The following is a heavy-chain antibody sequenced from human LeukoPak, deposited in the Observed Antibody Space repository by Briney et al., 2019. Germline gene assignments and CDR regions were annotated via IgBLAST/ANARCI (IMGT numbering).Heavy chain of an antibody. CDR2: INPSTGAT. Sequence: GASVTVSCTASGYTFTGYFIYWVRQAPGQGLEWMGRINPSTGATDHAQKFQGRVTVTRDTSISTAYMDLTRLTSDDTAVYYCARGLKYCIGGSCYSRNFDYWGQGTLVTVSS. V-gene: IGHV1-2*06. CDR3: ARGLKYCIGGSCYSRNFDY. CDR1: GYTFTGYF. J-gene: IGHJ4*02. D-gene: IGHD2-15*01.